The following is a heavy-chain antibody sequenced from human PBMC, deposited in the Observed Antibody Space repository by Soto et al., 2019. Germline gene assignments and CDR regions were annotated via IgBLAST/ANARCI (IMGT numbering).Heavy chain of an antibody. V-gene: IGHV4-39*01. Sequence: SETLSLTCTVSGGSIRSSSDYWGWIRQPPGKGLEWIGSIYYSGGTYYNPSLKSRVTISVDTSKNEFSLKLSSVTAADAAVYYCARGGSSWLNNFNYGGKGTLVTVSS. CDR3: ARGGSSWLNNFNY. CDR2: IYYSGGT. CDR1: GGSIRSSSDY. D-gene: IGHD6-13*01. J-gene: IGHJ4*02.